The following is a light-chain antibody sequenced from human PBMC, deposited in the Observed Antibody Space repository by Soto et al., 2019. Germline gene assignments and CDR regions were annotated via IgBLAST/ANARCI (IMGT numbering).Light chain of an antibody. CDR1: QSVLYSSNNKNY. Sequence: DIVMTQSPDSLAVSLGERATINCKSRQSVLYSSNNKNYLAWYQQKPGQPPKLLIYWASTRESGVPDRFSGSGSGTDFTLTISSLQAEDVAVYYCQQYYSTPPTFGQGTKVDIK. CDR2: WAS. V-gene: IGKV4-1*01. CDR3: QQYYSTPPT. J-gene: IGKJ1*01.